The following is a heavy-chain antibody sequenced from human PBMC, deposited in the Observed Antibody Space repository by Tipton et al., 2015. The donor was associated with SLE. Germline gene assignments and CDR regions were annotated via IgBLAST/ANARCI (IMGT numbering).Heavy chain of an antibody. CDR3: ARRYIKQWLAGAFDI. V-gene: IGHV4-59*01. D-gene: IGHD6-19*01. Sequence: TLSLTCTVSGGSISSYYWSWILHPPGKGLEWIGYIYYSGSTNYNPSLKSRVTISVDTSKNQFSLKLSSVTAADTAVYYCARRYIKQWLAGAFDIWGQGTMVTVSS. J-gene: IGHJ3*02. CDR1: GGSISSYY. CDR2: IYYSGST.